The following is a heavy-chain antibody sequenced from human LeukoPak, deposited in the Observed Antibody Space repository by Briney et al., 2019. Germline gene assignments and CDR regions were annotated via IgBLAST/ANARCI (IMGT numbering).Heavy chain of an antibody. CDR3: ASLTTADAFDI. J-gene: IGHJ3*02. Sequence: PSETLSLTCTVSGGSISSYYWSWIRQPPGKGLEWIGYIYDSGSTNYNPSLKSRVTISVDTSKNQFSLKLTSVNAADTAVFYCASLTTADAFDIWGQGTMVTVSS. CDR1: GGSISSYY. V-gene: IGHV4-59*01. D-gene: IGHD3-22*01. CDR2: IYDSGST.